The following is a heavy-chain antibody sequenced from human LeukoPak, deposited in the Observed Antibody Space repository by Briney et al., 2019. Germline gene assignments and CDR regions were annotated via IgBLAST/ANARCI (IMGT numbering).Heavy chain of an antibody. CDR3: ARAGVEYSSSVFLFDP. V-gene: IGHV1-2*02. D-gene: IGHD6-6*01. CDR2: INPNSGGT. CDR1: GYTFTGCY. J-gene: IGHJ5*02. Sequence: GASVKVSCKASGYTFTGCYMHWVRQAPGQGLEWMGWINPNSGGTNYAQKFQGRVTMTRDTSISTAYMELSRLRSDDTAVYYCARAGVEYSSSVFLFDPWGQGTLVTVSS.